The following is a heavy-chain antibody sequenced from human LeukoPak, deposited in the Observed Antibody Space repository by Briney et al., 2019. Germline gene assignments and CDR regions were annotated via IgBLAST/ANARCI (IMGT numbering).Heavy chain of an antibody. J-gene: IGHJ4*02. V-gene: IGHV1-69*04. CDR1: GGTFSSYA. CDR3: ARALGSGYDYNYFDY. CDR2: IIPILGMA. D-gene: IGHD5-12*01. Sequence: SVKVSCKASGGTFSSYAISWVRQAPGQGLEWMGRIIPILGMANYAQKFQGRVTITADKSTSTAYMELSSLRSEDTAVYYCARALGSGYDYNYFDYWGQGTLVTVSS.